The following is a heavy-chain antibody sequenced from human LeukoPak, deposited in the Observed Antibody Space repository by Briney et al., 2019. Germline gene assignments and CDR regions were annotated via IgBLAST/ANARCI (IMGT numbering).Heavy chain of an antibody. V-gene: IGHV3-23*01. J-gene: IGHJ5*02. CDR3: AKDAATSTNYDFWSGYFNWFDP. D-gene: IGHD3-3*01. CDR2: ISGSGGST. Sequence: HPGGSLRLSCAASGFTFSSYYMSWVRQAPGKGLEWVSDISGSGGSTYYADSVKGRFTISRDNSKNTLYLQMNSLRAEDTAVYYCAKDAATSTNYDFWSGYFNWFDPWGQGTLVTVSS. CDR1: GFTFSSYY.